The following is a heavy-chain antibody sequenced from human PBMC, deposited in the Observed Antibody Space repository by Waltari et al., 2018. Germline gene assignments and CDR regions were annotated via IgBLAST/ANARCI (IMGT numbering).Heavy chain of an antibody. J-gene: IGHJ4*02. V-gene: IGHV4-38-2*02. CDR1: GYSISSGYY. CDR3: ARVTLGYCTNGVCYPPYYFDY. D-gene: IGHD2-8*01. CDR2: IYHRGGT. Sequence: QVQLQESGPGLVKPSETLSLTCTVSGYSISSGYYWGWIRQPPGKGLEWIGSIYHRGGTSYTPSLKHRVTLSVDTSKNQFALKLSAVTAADTAVYYCARVTLGYCTNGVCYPPYYFDYWGQGTLVTVSS.